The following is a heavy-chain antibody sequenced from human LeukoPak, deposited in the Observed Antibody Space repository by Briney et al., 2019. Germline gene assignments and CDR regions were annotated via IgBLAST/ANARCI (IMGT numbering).Heavy chain of an antibody. V-gene: IGHV1-69*04. Sequence: GASVKVSCKASGGTFSSYAISWVRQAPGQGLEWMGRIIPILGIANYTQKFQGRVTITADKSTSTAYMELSSLRSEDTAVYYCARESNYYDSSGYSHAFDIWGQGTMVTVSS. D-gene: IGHD3-22*01. CDR3: ARESNYYDSSGYSHAFDI. CDR1: GGTFSSYA. J-gene: IGHJ3*02. CDR2: IIPILGIA.